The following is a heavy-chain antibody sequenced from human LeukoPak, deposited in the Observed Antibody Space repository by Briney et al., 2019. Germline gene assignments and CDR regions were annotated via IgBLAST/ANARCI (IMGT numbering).Heavy chain of an antibody. D-gene: IGHD6-19*01. CDR3: ARVSSSGWYGGVDY. CDR2: IYYSGST. V-gene: IGHV4-59*01. CDR1: GGSISSYY. J-gene: IGHJ4*02. Sequence: SETLSLTCTVSGGSISSYYCSWIRQPPGKGLEWIGYIYYSGSTNCNPSHKSRVTISVDTSKNQFSLKLSSVTAADTAVYYCARVSSSGWYGGVDYWGQGNLVTVSS.